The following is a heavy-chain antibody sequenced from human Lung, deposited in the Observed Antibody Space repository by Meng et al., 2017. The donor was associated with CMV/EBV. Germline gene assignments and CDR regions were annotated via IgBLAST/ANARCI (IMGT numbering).Heavy chain of an antibody. CDR3: AKGLKYFEFYYFDN. CDR2: ISWNRDSI. J-gene: IGHJ4*02. Sequence: SXAAPGFTFDDYVMHWVRQAPGEGLEWVSGISWNRDSIHYTDSVKAQFTISRDNAKNSLYVQMDGLSAEDTALYDCAKGLKYFEFYYFDNWGQGXLVTVSS. CDR1: GFTFDDYV. V-gene: IGHV3-9*01. D-gene: IGHD3-9*01.